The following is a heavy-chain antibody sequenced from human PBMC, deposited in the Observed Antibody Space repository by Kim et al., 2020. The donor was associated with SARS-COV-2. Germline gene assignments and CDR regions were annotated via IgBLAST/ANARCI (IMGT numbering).Heavy chain of an antibody. Sequence: YNENTNYAQKLQGRVTMTTDTSTSTAYMELRSLRSDDTAVYYCARGLLDVWGQGTTVTVSS. V-gene: IGHV1-18*01. D-gene: IGHD2-2*01. CDR2: YNENT. J-gene: IGHJ6*02. CDR3: ARGLLDV.